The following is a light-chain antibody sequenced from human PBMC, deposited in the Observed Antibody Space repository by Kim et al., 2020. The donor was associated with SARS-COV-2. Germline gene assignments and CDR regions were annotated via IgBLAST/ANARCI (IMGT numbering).Light chain of an antibody. CDR1: SSNIGSNY. CDR3: AAWDDSLSGRV. CDR2: RNN. Sequence: ELTQPPSASGTPGQRVTISCSGSSSNIGSNYVYWYQQLPGTAPKLVIYRNNQRPSGVPDRFSGSKSGTSASLAISGLRSEDEADYYCAAWDDSLSGRVFGGGTQLTVL. V-gene: IGLV1-47*01. J-gene: IGLJ7*01.